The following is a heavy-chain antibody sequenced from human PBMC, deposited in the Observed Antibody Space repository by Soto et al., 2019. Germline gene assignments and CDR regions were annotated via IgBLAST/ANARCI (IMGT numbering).Heavy chain of an antibody. J-gene: IGHJ6*02. D-gene: IGHD3-10*01. CDR2: IYQNGST. CDR1: GGSISSSNW. CDR3: ARVSGGSGSGSSLYYYYGMDV. Sequence: SETLSLTCAVSGGSISSSNWWSWVRQPPGKGLEWIGEIYQNGSTNYNPSLKSQVTISVDKSKNQFYLKLSTITAADTDEYYCARVSGGSGSGSSLYYYYGMDVWGQGTTVTVSS. V-gene: IGHV4-4*02.